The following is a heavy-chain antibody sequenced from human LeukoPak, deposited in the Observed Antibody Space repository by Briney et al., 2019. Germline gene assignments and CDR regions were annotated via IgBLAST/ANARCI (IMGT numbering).Heavy chain of an antibody. CDR1: GGSISSYY. V-gene: IGHV4-59*01. D-gene: IGHD2-15*01. Sequence: SETLSLTCTVSGGSISSYYWSWIRQPPGKGLEWIGYIYYSGSTNYNPSLKSRVTISVDTSKNQFSLKLSSVTAADTAVYYCARAVVVVAATGWFDPWGQGTLVTVSP. CDR2: IYYSGST. J-gene: IGHJ5*02. CDR3: ARAVVVVAATGWFDP.